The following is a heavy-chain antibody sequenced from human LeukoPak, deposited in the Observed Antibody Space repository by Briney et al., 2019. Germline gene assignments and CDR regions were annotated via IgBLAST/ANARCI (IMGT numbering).Heavy chain of an antibody. CDR1: GGSISSSGYY. J-gene: IGHJ3*02. Sequence: SETLSLTCTVSGGSISSSGYYWGWIRQPPGKGLEWIGSIYYSGSTYYNPSLKSRVTISVDTSKNQFSLKLTSVTAADTAVYYCARVNRGDSGGYFGDAFDIWGQGTVVTVSS. CDR2: IYYSGST. CDR3: ARVNRGDSGGYFGDAFDI. D-gene: IGHD3-22*01. V-gene: IGHV4-39*07.